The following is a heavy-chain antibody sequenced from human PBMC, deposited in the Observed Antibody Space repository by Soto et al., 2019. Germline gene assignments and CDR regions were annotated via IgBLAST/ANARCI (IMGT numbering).Heavy chain of an antibody. CDR2: FDPEDGET. CDR1: GYTLTELS. D-gene: IGHD3-22*01. J-gene: IGHJ5*02. CDR3: VSKXYYYDSSGYYNWFDP. V-gene: IGHV1-24*01. Sequence: GASVKVSCKVSGYTLTELSMHWVRQAPGKGLEWMGGFDPEDGETIYAQKFQGRVTMTEDTSTDTAYMELSSLRSEDTAVYYCVSKXYYYDSSGYYNWFDPWGQGTLVTVSS.